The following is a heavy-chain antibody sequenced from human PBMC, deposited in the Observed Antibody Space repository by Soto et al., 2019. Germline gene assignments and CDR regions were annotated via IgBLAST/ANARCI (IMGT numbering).Heavy chain of an antibody. CDR3: AAEAGHRAHHGNY. CDR2: IVVGSGNT. D-gene: IGHD1-1*01. V-gene: IGHV1-58*01. Sequence: QMQLVQSGPEVKKPGTSVKVSCKASGFTFTSSAVQWVRQARGQRLEWIGWIVVGSGNTNYAQKFQERVTITRDMSTSTAYMELSSLRSEDTAVYYCAAEAGHRAHHGNYWGQGTLVTVSS. CDR1: GFTFTSSA. J-gene: IGHJ4*02.